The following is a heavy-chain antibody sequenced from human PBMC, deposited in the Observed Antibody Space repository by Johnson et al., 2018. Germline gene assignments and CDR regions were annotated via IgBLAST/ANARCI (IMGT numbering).Heavy chain of an antibody. CDR1: GFTFSSYG. V-gene: IGHV3-30*03. J-gene: IGHJ3*02. CDR2: ISYDGSNK. CDR3: TRRAVTARGAHAFDI. D-gene: IGHD2-21*02. Sequence: QLVQSGGGVVQPGRSLRXSCAASGFTFSSYGMHWVRQAPGKGLEWVAVISYDGSNKYYADSVKGRFTISRDNSKNTLYLQMNSLRAEDTAVYYCTRRAVTARGAHAFDIWGQGTMVTVSS.